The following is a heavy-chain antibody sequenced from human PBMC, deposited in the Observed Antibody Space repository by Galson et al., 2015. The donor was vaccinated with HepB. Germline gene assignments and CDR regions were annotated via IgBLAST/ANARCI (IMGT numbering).Heavy chain of an antibody. D-gene: IGHD1-26*01. V-gene: IGHV1-2*06. J-gene: IGHJ4*02. CDR1: GYTFTGYY. Sequence: SVKVPCKASGYTFTGYYMHWVRQAPGQGLEWMGRINPNSGDTDYAQKFQGRVTMTRDTSISTAYMELSRLRSDDTAVYYCARQDDSSGSYYYWGQGTLVTVSS. CDR2: INPNSGDT. CDR3: ARQDDSSGSYYY.